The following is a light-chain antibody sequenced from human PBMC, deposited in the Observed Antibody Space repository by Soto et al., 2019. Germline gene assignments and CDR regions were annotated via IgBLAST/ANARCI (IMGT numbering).Light chain of an antibody. CDR3: QAWDRSTVV. V-gene: IGLV3-1*01. CDR1: KLGTKY. Sequence: SYELTQPPSVSVSPGQTPSITCSGDKLGTKYACWYQQKPGQSPVLVIYQDTKRPSGIPERFAGSNSGDTATLTISGTQTMDEADYYCQAWDRSTVVFGGGTKLTVL. CDR2: QDT. J-gene: IGLJ2*01.